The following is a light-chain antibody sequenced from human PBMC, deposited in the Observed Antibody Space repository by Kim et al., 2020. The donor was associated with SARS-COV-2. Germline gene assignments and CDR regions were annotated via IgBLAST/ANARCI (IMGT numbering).Light chain of an antibody. Sequence: GGTVTLTCGSTTGTLTSGHFPSWFQQKPGQAPRALIYNTDYKYSWTPDRFSGSLLGGKAALTLSDAQAEDEADYYCLLSYGDTRKIFGGGTQLTVL. CDR3: LLSYGDTRKI. CDR1: TGTLTSGHF. J-gene: IGLJ2*01. V-gene: IGLV7-46*01. CDR2: NTD.